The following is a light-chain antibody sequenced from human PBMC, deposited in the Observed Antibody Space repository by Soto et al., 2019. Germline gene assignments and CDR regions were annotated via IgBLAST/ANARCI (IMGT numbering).Light chain of an antibody. CDR3: QKYKSAPRT. Sequence: DIQMTQSPSSLAASVGDRVTITCRASQGIIDYLAWYEQKPGKAPKLLIYAASTLQPGVPSRFSGSGPGTDLTHTISSLQPEEFATYYCQKYKSAPRTFGQGTKVEIK. J-gene: IGKJ1*01. V-gene: IGKV1-27*01. CDR2: AAS. CDR1: QGIIDY.